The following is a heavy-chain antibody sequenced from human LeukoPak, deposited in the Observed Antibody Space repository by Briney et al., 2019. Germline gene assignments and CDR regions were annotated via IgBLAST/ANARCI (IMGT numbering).Heavy chain of an antibody. J-gene: IGHJ1*01. Sequence: SETLSLTCTVSGGSISSYYWSWIRQPPGKGLEWIGEINHGGSTNYNPSLKSRVTISIDTSKNQFSLKLSSVTAADTAFYYCARYLDYGGNSRVFQHWGQGTLVTVSS. V-gene: IGHV4-34*01. D-gene: IGHD4-23*01. CDR1: GGSISSYY. CDR3: ARYLDYGGNSRVFQH. CDR2: INHGGST.